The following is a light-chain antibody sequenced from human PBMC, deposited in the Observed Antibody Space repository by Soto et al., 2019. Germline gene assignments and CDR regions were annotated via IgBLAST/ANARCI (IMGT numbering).Light chain of an antibody. CDR2: DNN. V-gene: IGLV1-51*01. CDR1: SSNIGNNY. J-gene: IGLJ1*01. Sequence: QSVLTQPPSVSAAPGQKVTISCSGSSSNIGNNYVSWYQQLPGTAPKLLIYDNNKRPSGIPDRFSGSKSGTSATLGITGLQTGYEAYYYCVTWYSSLSAYVFGTWTKLTVL. CDR3: VTWYSSLSAYV.